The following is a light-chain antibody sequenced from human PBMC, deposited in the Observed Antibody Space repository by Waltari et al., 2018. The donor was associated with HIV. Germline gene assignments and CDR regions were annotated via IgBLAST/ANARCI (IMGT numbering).Light chain of an antibody. J-gene: IGLJ3*02. Sequence: QSVLTQPPSVSAAPGQKVTISCSVSPTFGNDFVSWYQHLPGSAPKLLIYDNNKRPSGISDRFSGSKSGTSATLGITGLQTGDEADYYCGTWDASLSVGVFGGGTKLTVL. CDR1: SPTFGNDF. CDR2: DNN. V-gene: IGLV1-51*01. CDR3: GTWDASLSVGV.